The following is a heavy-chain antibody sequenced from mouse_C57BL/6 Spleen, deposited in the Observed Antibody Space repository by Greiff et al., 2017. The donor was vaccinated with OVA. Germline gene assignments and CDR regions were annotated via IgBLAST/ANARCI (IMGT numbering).Heavy chain of an antibody. CDR1: GYAFSSYW. CDR3: ARASNYPWFAY. D-gene: IGHD2-5*01. CDR2: IYPGDGDT. Sequence: VNLVESGAELVKPGASVKISCKASGYAFSSYWMNWVKQRPGKGLEWIGQIYPGDGDTNYNGKFKGKATLTADKSSSTAYMQLSSLTSEDSAVYFGARASNYPWFAYWGQGTLVTVSA. J-gene: IGHJ3*01. V-gene: IGHV1-80*01.